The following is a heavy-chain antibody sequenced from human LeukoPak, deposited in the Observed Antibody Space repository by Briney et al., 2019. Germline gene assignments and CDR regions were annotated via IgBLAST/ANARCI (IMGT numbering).Heavy chain of an antibody. CDR3: ARARLVHDPIGLSYMDV. V-gene: IGHV3-21*01. D-gene: IGHD1-26*01. CDR2: ISSSSSYI. J-gene: IGHJ6*03. CDR1: GFTFSSYS. Sequence: GGSLRLSCAASGFTFSSYSMNWVRQAPGKGLEWVSSISSSSSYIYYADSVKGRFTIPRDNAKNSLYLQMNSLRAEDTAVYYCARARLVHDPIGLSYMDVWGKGTTVTVSS.